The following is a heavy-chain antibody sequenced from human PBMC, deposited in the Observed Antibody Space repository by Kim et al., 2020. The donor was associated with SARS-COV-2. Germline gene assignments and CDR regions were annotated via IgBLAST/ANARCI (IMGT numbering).Heavy chain of an antibody. J-gene: IGHJ4*02. D-gene: IGHD6-19*01. CDR3: AREYTSGWRQFDY. V-gene: IGHV4-4*07. CDR2: ISTSGST. Sequence: SETLSLTCSVSGGSISNYYWSWIRQPAGKGLEWIGRISTSGSTNYNPSLKSRVTMSMDTSKNQFSLNLTSVTAADTAVYYCAREYTSGWRQFDYWGQGTLVTVFS. CDR1: GGSISNYY.